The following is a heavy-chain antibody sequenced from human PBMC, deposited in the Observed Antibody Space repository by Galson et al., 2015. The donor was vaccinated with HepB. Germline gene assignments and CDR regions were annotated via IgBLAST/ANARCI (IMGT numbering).Heavy chain of an antibody. Sequence: SLRLSCAASGFTFSNYWMSWVRQAPGKGLEWVANIKQDGSEKYYVDSVKGRFTISRDNAKNSLYLQMNSLRAEDTAVYYCARTGDYSSSWYYYYYYMDVWGKGTTVTVSS. J-gene: IGHJ6*03. CDR2: IKQDGSEK. CDR1: GFTFSNYW. CDR3: ARTGDYSSSWYYYYYYMDV. D-gene: IGHD6-13*01. V-gene: IGHV3-7*01.